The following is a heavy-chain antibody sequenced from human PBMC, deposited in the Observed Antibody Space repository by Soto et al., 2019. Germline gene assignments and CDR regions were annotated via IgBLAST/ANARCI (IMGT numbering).Heavy chain of an antibody. J-gene: IGHJ4*02. D-gene: IGHD1-1*01. Sequence: ASVKVSCKASGGTFSSYAISWVRQAPGQGLEWMGGIIPIFGTANYAQKFQGRVTITADESTSSAYMELSSLRSEDTAVHYCARGPVEHNWNDVHFDYGGQGTLVTVSS. CDR3: ARGPVEHNWNDVHFDY. CDR2: IIPIFGTA. V-gene: IGHV1-69*13. CDR1: GGTFSSYA.